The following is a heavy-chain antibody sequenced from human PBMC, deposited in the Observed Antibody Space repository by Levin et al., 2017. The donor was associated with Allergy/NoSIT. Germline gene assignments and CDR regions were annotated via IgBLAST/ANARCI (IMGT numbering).Heavy chain of an antibody. CDR2: ISFDGRAK. CDR3: ANVHTSSDDSTSGPRSFVYGLAV. V-gene: IGHV3-30*18. CDR1: GFTFSTYG. Sequence: GGSLRLSCAASGFTFSTYGIHWVRQAPGKGLEWVAVISFDGRAKYYADSVKGRLTISRDNSKNTLYLQMKSLRAEDTPVYYCANVHTSSDDSTSGPRSFVYGLAVWGQGTTVTVSS. D-gene: IGHD3-22*01. J-gene: IGHJ6*02.